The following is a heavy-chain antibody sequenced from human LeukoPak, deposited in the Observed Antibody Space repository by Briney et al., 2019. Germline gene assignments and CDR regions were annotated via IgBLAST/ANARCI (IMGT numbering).Heavy chain of an antibody. CDR1: GGTFSSYA. V-gene: IGHV1-69*13. D-gene: IGHD6-6*01. Sequence: SVTVSCKASGGTFSSYAISWVRQATGQGLEWMGGIIPIFGTANYAQKFQGRVTITADESSSTAYMELSSLRSEDTAVYYCARGGSEQLVRGDYYYGMDVWGQGTTVTVSS. CDR2: IIPIFGTA. J-gene: IGHJ6*02. CDR3: ARGGSEQLVRGDYYYGMDV.